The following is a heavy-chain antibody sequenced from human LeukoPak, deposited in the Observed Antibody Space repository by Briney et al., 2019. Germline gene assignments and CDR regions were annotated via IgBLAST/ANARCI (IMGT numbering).Heavy chain of an antibody. CDR2: IYPGDSDT. V-gene: IGHV5-51*01. CDR3: AIVSAAADNWFDP. J-gene: IGHJ5*02. CDR1: GYSFTSYW. D-gene: IGHD6-13*01. Sequence: GESLKISCKGSGYSFTSYWIGWVRQMPGKGLEWMGIIYPGDSDTRYSPSFQGQVTISADKSISTAYLQWSSLKASDTAMYYCAIVSAAADNWFDPWGQGTLVTVSS.